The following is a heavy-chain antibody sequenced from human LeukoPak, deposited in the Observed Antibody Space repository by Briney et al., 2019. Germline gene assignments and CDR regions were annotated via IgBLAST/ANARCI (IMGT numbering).Heavy chain of an antibody. Sequence: SETLSLTCNVSGGSISSYYWSWIRQPPGKGLEWIGYIYYSGSTNYNPSLKSRVTISVDTSKNQLSLKLSSVTAADTAVYYCASYGSGTPSYGMDVWGQGTTVTVSS. D-gene: IGHD3-10*01. CDR1: GGSISSYY. J-gene: IGHJ6*02. CDR3: ASYGSGTPSYGMDV. CDR2: IYYSGST. V-gene: IGHV4-59*01.